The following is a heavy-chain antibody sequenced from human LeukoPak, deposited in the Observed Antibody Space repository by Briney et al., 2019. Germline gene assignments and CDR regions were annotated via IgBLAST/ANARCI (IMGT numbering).Heavy chain of an antibody. Sequence: ASVKVSCKASGYXFTGYYIHWVRQAPGQGLEWMGWINPNSGGTNYAQKFQGRVTMTRDTSISTAYMELSRLRSDDTAVYYCARPSTKITIFGVVTPDWFDPWGQGTLVTVSS. CDR1: GYXFTGYY. CDR3: ARPSTKITIFGVVTPDWFDP. V-gene: IGHV1-2*02. J-gene: IGHJ5*02. CDR2: INPNSGGT. D-gene: IGHD3-3*01.